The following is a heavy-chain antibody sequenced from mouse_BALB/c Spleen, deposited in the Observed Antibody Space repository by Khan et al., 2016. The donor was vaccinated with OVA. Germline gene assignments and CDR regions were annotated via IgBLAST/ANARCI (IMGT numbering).Heavy chain of an antibody. CDR1: GYNFTSYY. CDR2: INPSNGGT. D-gene: IGHD3-2*02. J-gene: IGHJ3*01. CDR3: TRSGYRSFAY. V-gene: IGHV1-53*01. Sequence: VQLQESGAELVKPGASVKLSCKASGYNFTSYYMYWVKQRPGQGLEWIGGINPSNGGTNFDEKFKSKATLTVDKSSSTAYLQLSSLTSEDSAVYDRTRSGYRSFAYWGEGTMVTVSA.